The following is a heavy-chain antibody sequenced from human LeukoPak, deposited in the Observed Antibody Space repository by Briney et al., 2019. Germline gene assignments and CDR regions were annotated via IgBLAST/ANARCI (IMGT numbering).Heavy chain of an antibody. CDR3: ARGGFGELFSSDY. Sequence: GGSPRLSCAASGFTFSSYTMNWVRQAPGKGLEWVSYISSSSSTIYYADSVKGRFTISRDNAKNSLYLQMNSLRAEDTAVYYCARGGFGELFSSDYWGQGTLVTVSS. CDR1: GFTFSSYT. D-gene: IGHD3-10*01. V-gene: IGHV3-48*01. CDR2: ISSSSSTI. J-gene: IGHJ4*02.